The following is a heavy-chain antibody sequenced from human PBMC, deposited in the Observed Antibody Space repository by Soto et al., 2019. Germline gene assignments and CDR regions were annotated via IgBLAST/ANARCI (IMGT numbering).Heavy chain of an antibody. Sequence: SETLSLTCSVSGGTISGYYWTWIRQPAGKGLEWIGRIYSSGNTKYNPSLQSRVTMSLDTSNNQFSLGLTSVTAADTAVYYCARGQRFSDWFDPWGQGTLVTVSS. D-gene: IGHD3-3*01. CDR3: ARGQRFSDWFDP. J-gene: IGHJ5*02. V-gene: IGHV4-4*07. CDR2: IYSSGNT. CDR1: GGTISGYY.